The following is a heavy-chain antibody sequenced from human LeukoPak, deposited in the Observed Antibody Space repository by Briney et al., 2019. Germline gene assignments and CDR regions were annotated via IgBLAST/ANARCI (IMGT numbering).Heavy chain of an antibody. D-gene: IGHD6-6*01. V-gene: IGHV3-53*01. CDR1: GLTVSSNY. CDR3: AKGIMPYSSSSRGYYHYYGMDV. J-gene: IGHJ6*02. Sequence: GGSLRLSCAASGLTVSSNYMSWVRQAPGKGLEWVSVIYSGGSTYYADSVKGRFTISRDNSKNTLYLQMNSLRAEDTAVYYCAKGIMPYSSSSRGYYHYYGMDVWGQGTTVTVSS. CDR2: IYSGGST.